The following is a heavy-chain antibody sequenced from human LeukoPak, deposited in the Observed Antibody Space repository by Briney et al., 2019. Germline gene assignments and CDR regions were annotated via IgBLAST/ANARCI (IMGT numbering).Heavy chain of an antibody. Sequence: SETLSLTCTVSGGSFSSYYWSWIRQPPEKGLEWIWSIYYSGSTYSNPSLKSRVAISVDMSKSQFSLILSSVTAADTAVYYCTRRIAYYYYSMDVWGKGTTVTISS. CDR3: TRRIAYYYYSMDV. CDR2: IYYSGST. CDR1: GGSFSSYY. J-gene: IGHJ6*03. V-gene: IGHV4-59*04. D-gene: IGHD6-13*01.